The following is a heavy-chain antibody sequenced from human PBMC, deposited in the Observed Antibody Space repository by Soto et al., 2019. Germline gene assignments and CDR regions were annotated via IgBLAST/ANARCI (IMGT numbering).Heavy chain of an antibody. CDR1: GFNFRSYG. V-gene: IGHV3-30*18. Sequence: QVQLVESGGGVVQPGRSLRLSCAASGFNFRSYGMHWVRQAPGKGLEWVAVISYDGSVKWYVDSVKGRFTISRDTSKNILYLQMNSLRAEDTAVYYCAKDEGAEDDILTGYPLFDYRGQGILVTVSS. D-gene: IGHD3-9*01. CDR2: ISYDGSVK. J-gene: IGHJ4*02. CDR3: AKDEGAEDDILTGYPLFDY.